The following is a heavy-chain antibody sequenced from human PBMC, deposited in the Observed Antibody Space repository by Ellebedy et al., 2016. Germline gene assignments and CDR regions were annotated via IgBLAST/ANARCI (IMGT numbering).Heavy chain of an antibody. CDR3: AKMGFCPNGVCREFDY. V-gene: IGHV3-23*01. D-gene: IGHD2-8*01. Sequence: GESLKTSCAASGFTLDNYAMFWVRQAPGQGLEGVSGISGGVASVYYADSVKGRFTISRDNSKNTLFLQMNSLRAEDTAVYYCAKMGFCPNGVCREFDYWGQGTLVTVSS. CDR2: ISGGVASV. CDR1: GFTLDNYA. J-gene: IGHJ4*02.